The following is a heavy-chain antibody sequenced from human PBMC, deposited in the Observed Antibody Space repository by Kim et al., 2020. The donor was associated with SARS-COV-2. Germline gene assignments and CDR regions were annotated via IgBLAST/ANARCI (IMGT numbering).Heavy chain of an antibody. CDR1: GGSFSGYY. CDR3: ARFQHVDTAMVLSRYYYYGMDV. CDR2: INHSGST. D-gene: IGHD5-18*01. J-gene: IGHJ6*02. V-gene: IGHV4-34*01. Sequence: SETLSLTCAVYGGSFSGYYWSWIRQPPGKGLEWIGEINHSGSTNYNPSLKSRVTISVDTSKNQFSLKLSSVTAADTAVYYCARFQHVDTAMVLSRYYYYGMDVWGQGTTVTVSS.